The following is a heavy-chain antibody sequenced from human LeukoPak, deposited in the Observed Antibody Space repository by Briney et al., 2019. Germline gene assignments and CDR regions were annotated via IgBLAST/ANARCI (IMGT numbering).Heavy chain of an antibody. D-gene: IGHD1-26*01. CDR1: GYTFTSYD. J-gene: IGHJ4*02. CDR3: ARDHAGSYPSNLGY. CDR2: MNPNSGNT. V-gene: IGHV1-8*03. Sequence: ASVKVSCKASGYTFTSYDINWVRQATGQGLEWMGWMNPNSGNTGYAQKFQGRVTITRNTSISTAYMELSSLRSEDTAVYYCARDHAGSYPSNLGYWGQGTLVTVSS.